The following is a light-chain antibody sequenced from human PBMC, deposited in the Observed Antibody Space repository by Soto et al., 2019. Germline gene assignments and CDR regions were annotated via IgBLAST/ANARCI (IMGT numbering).Light chain of an antibody. CDR1: QGASSY. CDR3: QERTNWPLT. J-gene: IGKJ4*01. CDR2: DAF. Sequence: EIVLPQSPAPLSVSPGERTTLSCRASQGASSYLAWYQQKPGQAPRLRLHDAFNSATAIPARFSGSGSGTDFTLTISSLEPEDFPVDYCQERTNWPLTVGGGTKVESK. V-gene: IGKV3-11*01.